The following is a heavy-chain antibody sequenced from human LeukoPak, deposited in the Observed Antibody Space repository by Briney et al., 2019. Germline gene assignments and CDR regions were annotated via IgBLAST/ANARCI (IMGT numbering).Heavy chain of an antibody. V-gene: IGHV3-9*01. CDR3: ARIYGWTTSGTYELTDY. CDR2: ISWNSGSL. Sequence: GGSLRLSCAASGFTFDDYAMHWVRQAPGKGLEWVSDISWNSGSLGYADSVKGRFTTSRDNAKNSLYLEMNSLRAEDTAIYYCARIYGWTTSGTYELTDYWGQGTLVTVSS. CDR1: GFTFDDYA. D-gene: IGHD1-26*01. J-gene: IGHJ4*02.